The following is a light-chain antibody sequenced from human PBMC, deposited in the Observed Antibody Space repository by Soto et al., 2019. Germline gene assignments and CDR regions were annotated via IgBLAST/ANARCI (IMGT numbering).Light chain of an antibody. V-gene: IGLV2-23*02. CDR3: CSYVDTGTGL. CDR2: KVN. Sequence: QSALTQPASVSGSPGQSITISCTGTSSDVGNYDLVSWYQQNPGKAPKLIIYKVNQRPSGVSDRFSGSKSGNTASLTISGLQAEDEDDYSCCSYVDTGTGLFGGGTKVTVL. CDR1: SSDVGNYDL. J-gene: IGLJ3*02.